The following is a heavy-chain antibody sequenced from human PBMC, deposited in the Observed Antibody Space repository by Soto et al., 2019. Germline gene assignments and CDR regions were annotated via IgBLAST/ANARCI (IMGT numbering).Heavy chain of an antibody. J-gene: IGHJ5*02. D-gene: IGHD2-21*02. Sequence: SETLSLTCTVSGGSISSSSYYWGWIRQPPGKGLEWIGSIYYSGSTYYNPSLKSRVTISVDTSKNQFSLKLSSVTAADTAVYYCARPYCGGDCYSEHNWFDPWGQGTLVTVSS. V-gene: IGHV4-39*01. CDR1: GGSISSSSYY. CDR2: IYYSGST. CDR3: ARPYCGGDCYSEHNWFDP.